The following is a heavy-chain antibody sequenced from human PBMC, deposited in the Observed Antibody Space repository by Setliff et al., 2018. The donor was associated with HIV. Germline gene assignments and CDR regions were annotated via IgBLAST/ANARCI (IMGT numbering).Heavy chain of an antibody. D-gene: IGHD5-12*01. CDR3: ARQGDGYNLYHVYYFDY. Sequence: PSETLSLTCAVSGCSISSGYYWGWIRQTPGKGLEWIGSIYHSGTTYYNPSLRSRVTISVDTSKNQFSLKLSSVTAADTAVYCCARQGDGYNLYHVYYFDYWGQGTLVTVSS. CDR1: GCSISSGYY. CDR2: IYHSGTT. V-gene: IGHV4-38-2*01. J-gene: IGHJ4*02.